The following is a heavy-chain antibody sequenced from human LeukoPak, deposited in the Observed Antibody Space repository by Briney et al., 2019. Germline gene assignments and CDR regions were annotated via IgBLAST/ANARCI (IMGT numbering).Heavy chain of an antibody. J-gene: IGHJ5*02. CDR1: GFTFDDYA. CDR2: ISWNSGSI. V-gene: IGHV3-9*01. D-gene: IGHD6-13*01. CDR3: AKDSSSWPTIPSDP. Sequence: KTGGSLRLSCAASGFTFDDYAMHWVRQPPGKGLEWVSGISWNSGSIGYADSVKGRFTISRDNAKNSLYLQMNSLRAEDTAVYYCAKDSSSWPTIPSDPWGQGTLVTVSS.